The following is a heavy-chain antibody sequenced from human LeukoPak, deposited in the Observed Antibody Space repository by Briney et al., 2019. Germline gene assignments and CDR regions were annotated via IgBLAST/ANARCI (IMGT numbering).Heavy chain of an antibody. CDR1: EYTFTSYD. D-gene: IGHD3-16*01. J-gene: IGHJ4*02. CDR3: AGDRDSRGEGGFDY. CDR2: MNPNSGNT. Sequence: ASVKVSCKASEYTFTSYDINWVRQATGQGLEWMGWMNPNSGNTGYAQKFQGRVTITTDESTSTAYMELSSLRSEDTAVYYCAGDRDSRGEGGFDYWGQGTLVTVSS. V-gene: IGHV1-8*01.